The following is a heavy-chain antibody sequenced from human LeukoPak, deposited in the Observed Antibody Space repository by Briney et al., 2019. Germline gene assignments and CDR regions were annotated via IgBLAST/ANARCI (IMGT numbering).Heavy chain of an antibody. CDR2: INHSGST. D-gene: IGHD6-6*01. V-gene: IGHV4-34*01. Sequence: SETLSLTCAAYGGSFSGYYWSWIRQPPGKGLEWIGEINHSGSTNYNPSLKSRVTISVDTSKNQFSLKLSSVTAADTAVYYCASAGYSSSSFDYWGQGTLVTVSS. J-gene: IGHJ4*02. CDR3: ASAGYSSSSFDY. CDR1: GGSFSGYY.